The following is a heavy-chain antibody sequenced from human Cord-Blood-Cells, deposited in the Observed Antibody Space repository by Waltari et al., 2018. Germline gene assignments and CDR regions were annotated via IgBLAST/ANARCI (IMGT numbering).Heavy chain of an antibody. J-gene: IGHJ3*02. CDR1: GFTFSSYS. V-gene: IGHV3-21*01. CDR3: ARRNFWSGYHAFDI. Sequence: EVQLVESGGGLVKPGGSLRLSCAASGFTFSSYSMNWVRQAPGKGWEWVSAISGSSYIYYADSVKGRFTISRDNAKNSLYLQMNSLRAEDTAVYYCARRNFWSGYHAFDIWGQGTMVTVSS. D-gene: IGHD3-3*01. CDR2: ISGSSYI.